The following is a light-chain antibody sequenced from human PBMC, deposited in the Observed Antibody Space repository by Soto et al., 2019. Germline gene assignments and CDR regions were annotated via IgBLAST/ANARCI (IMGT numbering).Light chain of an antibody. J-gene: IGKJ5*01. CDR3: QQYGSSPL. Sequence: EIVLTQSPGTLSLSPGERATLSCRASQSVSSSYLAWYQQKPGQAPRLLIYGASSMDTGIPDRFSGSGSGTDFTITISRLEPEAFAVYYCQQYGSSPLFGQGTRLEIK. V-gene: IGKV3-20*01. CDR2: GAS. CDR1: QSVSSSY.